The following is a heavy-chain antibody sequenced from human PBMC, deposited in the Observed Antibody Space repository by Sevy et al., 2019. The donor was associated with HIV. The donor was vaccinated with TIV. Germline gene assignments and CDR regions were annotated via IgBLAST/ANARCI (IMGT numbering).Heavy chain of an antibody. CDR2: ISIDGNNK. V-gene: IGHV3-30*04. CDR1: GFTFSSYA. D-gene: IGHD3-22*01. J-gene: IGHJ4*02. Sequence: GGSLRLSCTASGFTFSSYAMYWVRQAPGKGLEWVAVISIDGNNKDYADSVKDRFTISRDNSKNTLYLQMNSLRAEDTAVYYCASHYYDSTGYYYPLDYWGQGTLVTVSS. CDR3: ASHYYDSTGYYYPLDY.